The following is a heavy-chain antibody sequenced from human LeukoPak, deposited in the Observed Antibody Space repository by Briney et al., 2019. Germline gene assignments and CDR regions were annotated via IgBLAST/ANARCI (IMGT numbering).Heavy chain of an antibody. J-gene: IGHJ4*02. CDR2: IKRDGSEK. D-gene: IGHD2-15*01. CDR3: ARDLRGGHFDY. V-gene: IGHV3-7*01. Sequence: PGGSLGLSCSASAFTFSNYWMSWVRQAPGKGLEWVANIKRDGSEKNYEDSVLGRFTISRDNAENSVYLQMNSLRAEDTAVYYCARDLRGGHFDYWGQGTLVTVSS. CDR1: AFTFSNYW.